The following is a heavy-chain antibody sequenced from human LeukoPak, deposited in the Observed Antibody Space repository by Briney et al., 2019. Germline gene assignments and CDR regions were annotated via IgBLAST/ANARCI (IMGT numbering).Heavy chain of an antibody. J-gene: IGHJ6*02. CDR2: INPNRGGT. V-gene: IGHV1-2*02. CDR1: GYTFTDYY. Sequence: ASVKVSRKAFGYTFTDYYLHWVRQAPGPGVEGMGWINPNRGGTNYAQKFQGRVTMTTDTSISTAYMEVSRLRSDDTAVYYCARVRIGQQLDKYYYYAMDVWGQGTTVTVSS. D-gene: IGHD6-13*01. CDR3: ARVRIGQQLDKYYYYAMDV.